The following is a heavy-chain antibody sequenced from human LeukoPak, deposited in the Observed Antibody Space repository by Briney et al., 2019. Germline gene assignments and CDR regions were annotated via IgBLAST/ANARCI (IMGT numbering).Heavy chain of an antibody. CDR1: GYTFTSYD. CDR2: MNPNSGNT. Sequence: ASVKVSCTASGYTFTSYDINWVRQATGQGLEWMGWMNPNSGNTGYAQKFQGRVTMTRDTSISTAYMELSRLRSDDTAVYYCARGYGDYAEDWFDPWGQGTLVTVSS. V-gene: IGHV1-8*01. J-gene: IGHJ5*02. D-gene: IGHD4-17*01. CDR3: ARGYGDYAEDWFDP.